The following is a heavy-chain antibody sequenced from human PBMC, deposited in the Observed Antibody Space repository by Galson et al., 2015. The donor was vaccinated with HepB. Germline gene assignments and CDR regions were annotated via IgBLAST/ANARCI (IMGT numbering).Heavy chain of an antibody. CDR1: RFTLSNYW. Sequence: SLRLSCAASRFTLSNYWMNWVRQAPGKGLEWVASIKYDGSDKYYVDSVKGRFTISRDNAKDSLYLQMNSLRAEDTAVYYCASQSTSSGYWGQGTLVTVSS. J-gene: IGHJ4*02. V-gene: IGHV3-7*02. D-gene: IGHD2/OR15-2a*01. CDR3: ASQSTSSGY. CDR2: IKYDGSDK.